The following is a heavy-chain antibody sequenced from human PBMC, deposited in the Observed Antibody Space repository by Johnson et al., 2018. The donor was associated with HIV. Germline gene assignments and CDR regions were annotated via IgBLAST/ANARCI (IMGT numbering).Heavy chain of an antibody. J-gene: IGHJ3*02. CDR2: ISWNSGSI. CDR1: GFTFDDYA. CDR3: ARDPTSHWYGSESYSGITDM. V-gene: IGHV3-9*01. Sequence: VQLVESGGGLVKPGRSLRLSCAASGFTFDDYAMHWVRQAPGKGLEWVSGISWNSGSIAYADSVKGRFTISRDNAKNSLYLQMNSLRAEDTALYYCARDPTSHWYGSESYSGITDMWGQGTMVTVSS. D-gene: IGHD3-10*01.